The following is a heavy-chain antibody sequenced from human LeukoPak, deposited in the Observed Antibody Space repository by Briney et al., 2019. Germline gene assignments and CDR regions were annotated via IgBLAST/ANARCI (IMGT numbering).Heavy chain of an antibody. CDR3: AKGPFLWFGELSRFDY. D-gene: IGHD3-10*01. CDR1: GFTFSSYA. CDR2: ISGSGGST. V-gene: IGHV3-23*01. Sequence: PGGSLRLSCAASGFTFSSYAMSWVRQAPGKGLEWVSAISGSGGSTYYADSVKGRFTISRDNSKNTLYLQMNSLRAEDTAVYYCAKGPFLWFGELSRFDYWGQGTLVTVSS. J-gene: IGHJ4*02.